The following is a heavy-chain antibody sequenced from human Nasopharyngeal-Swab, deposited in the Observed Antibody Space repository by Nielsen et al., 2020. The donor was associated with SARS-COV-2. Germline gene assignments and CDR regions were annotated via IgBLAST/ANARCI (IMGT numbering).Heavy chain of an antibody. CDR3: ARVFCSTTSCYSFDY. Sequence: SETLSLTCTVSGGSIRSYYWSWIRQPPGKGLEWIGYIYDSGRTNYNPSLKSRVTISVDTSKNQFSLKLSSVTAADTAVYYCARVFCSTTSCYSFDYWGQGTLVTASS. V-gene: IGHV4-59*01. CDR1: GGSIRSYY. D-gene: IGHD2-2*01. J-gene: IGHJ4*02. CDR2: IYDSGRT.